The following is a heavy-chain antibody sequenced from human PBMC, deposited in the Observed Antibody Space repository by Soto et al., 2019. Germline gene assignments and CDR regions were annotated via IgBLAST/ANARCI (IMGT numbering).Heavy chain of an antibody. J-gene: IGHJ6*02. Sequence: SVKVSCKASGGTFSSYAISWVRQAPGQGLEWMGGIIPIFGTANYAQKLQGRVTITADEPTSTAYMELSSLRSEDTAVYYCARDDGVPAAIVPYYYYGMDVWGQGTTVTVSS. V-gene: IGHV1-69*13. CDR3: ARDDGVPAAIVPYYYYGMDV. CDR2: IIPIFGTA. D-gene: IGHD2-2*02. CDR1: GGTFSSYA.